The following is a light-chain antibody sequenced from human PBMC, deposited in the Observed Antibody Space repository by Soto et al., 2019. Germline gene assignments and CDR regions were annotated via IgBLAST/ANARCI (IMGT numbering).Light chain of an antibody. CDR1: QIVSSNY. J-gene: IGKJ3*01. Sequence: EIVLTQSPGTLSLSPRERATHSYTASQIVSSNYLAWYQQRPGKAPRLLIFGASYRATGIPDMFSGSGSGTDSTLTISRLEPEDFAVYSCQHYGSSPPEFTFGPGTKVDIK. V-gene: IGKV3-20*01. CDR2: GAS. CDR3: QHYGSSPPEFT.